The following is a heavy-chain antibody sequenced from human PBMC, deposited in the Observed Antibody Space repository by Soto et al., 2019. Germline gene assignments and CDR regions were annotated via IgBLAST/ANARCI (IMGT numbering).Heavy chain of an antibody. CDR2: ISSSSSYI. V-gene: IGHV3-21*01. D-gene: IGHD3-10*01. CDR1: GFTFSSYS. J-gene: IGHJ4*02. Sequence: GGSLRLSCAASGFTFSSYSMNWVRQAPGKGLEWVSSISSSSSYIYYADSVKGRFTISRDNAKNSLYLQMNSLRAEDTAVYYCARYYYGSGSYLYPDYWGQGTLVTVSS. CDR3: ARYYYGSGSYLYPDY.